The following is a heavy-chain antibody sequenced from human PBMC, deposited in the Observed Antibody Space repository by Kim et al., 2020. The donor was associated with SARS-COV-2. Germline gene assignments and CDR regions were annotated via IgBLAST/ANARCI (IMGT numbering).Heavy chain of an antibody. J-gene: IGHJ3*02. CDR2: IKQDGSER. CDR3: LSTAGRYDAFNI. D-gene: IGHD4-17*01. Sequence: GGSLRLSCAASGFTFSNYWMTWVRQAPGKGLEWVANIKQDGSERYYVDSVKGRFTISRDNAKSSLYLQMNSLRAEDTAVYFCLSTAGRYDAFNIWGQGTMVTVSS. V-gene: IGHV3-7*01. CDR1: GFTFSNYW.